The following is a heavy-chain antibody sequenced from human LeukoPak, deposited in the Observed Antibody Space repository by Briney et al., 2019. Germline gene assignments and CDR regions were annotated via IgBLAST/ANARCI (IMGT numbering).Heavy chain of an antibody. Sequence: GGSLRLSCAASGFTFSSYSMNWVRQAPGKGLEWVSSISSSSSYIYYADSVKGRFTISRDNAKNSLYLQMNSLRAEDTAVYYCARDHGAYYGDYVGTYYYYGMDVWGQGTTVTVSS. J-gene: IGHJ6*02. CDR1: GFTFSSYS. V-gene: IGHV3-21*01. CDR3: ARDHGAYYGDYVGTYYYYGMDV. CDR2: ISSSSSYI. D-gene: IGHD4-17*01.